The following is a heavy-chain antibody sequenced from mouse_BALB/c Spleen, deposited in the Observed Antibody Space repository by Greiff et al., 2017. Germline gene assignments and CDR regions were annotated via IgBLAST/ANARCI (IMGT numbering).Heavy chain of an antibody. CDR1: GFAFSSYD. D-gene: IGHD2-3*01. J-gene: IGHJ4*01. CDR3: ARHGGTYDPYAMDY. CDR2: ISSGGGST. V-gene: IGHV5-12-1*01. Sequence: EVKLQESGGGLVKPGGSLKLSCAASGFAFSSYDMPWVRQTPEKRLEWVAYISSGGGSTYYPDTVKGRFTISRDNAKNTLYLQMSSLKSEDTAMYYCARHGGTYDPYAMDYWGQGTSVTVSS.